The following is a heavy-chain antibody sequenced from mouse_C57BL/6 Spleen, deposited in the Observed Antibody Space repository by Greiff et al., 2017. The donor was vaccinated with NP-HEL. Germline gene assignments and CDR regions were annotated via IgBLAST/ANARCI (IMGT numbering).Heavy chain of an antibody. CDR1: GFTFSSYG. J-gene: IGHJ3*01. D-gene: IGHD2-1*01. Sequence: EVQRVESGGDLVKPGGSLKLSCAASGFTFSSYGMSWVRQTPDKRLEWVATISSGGSYTYYPDSVKGRFTISRDNAKHTLYLQMSSLKSEDTAMYYCARHSGYGNVFAYWGQGTLVTVSA. CDR3: ARHSGYGNVFAY. V-gene: IGHV5-6*01. CDR2: ISSGGSYT.